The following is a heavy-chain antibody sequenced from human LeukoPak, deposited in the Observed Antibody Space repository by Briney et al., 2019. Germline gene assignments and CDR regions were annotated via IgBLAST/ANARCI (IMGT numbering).Heavy chain of an antibody. Sequence: AGGSLRLSCAASGFTFSSYAMSWVRQAPGKGLEWVSAISGSGGSTYYADSVKGRFTISRDNSKNTLSLQMNSLRAEDTAVYCCAKVRFLEWSEGGMDVWGQGATVTVSS. D-gene: IGHD3-3*01. CDR2: ISGSGGST. CDR3: AKVRFLEWSEGGMDV. J-gene: IGHJ6*02. CDR1: GFTFSSYA. V-gene: IGHV3-23*01.